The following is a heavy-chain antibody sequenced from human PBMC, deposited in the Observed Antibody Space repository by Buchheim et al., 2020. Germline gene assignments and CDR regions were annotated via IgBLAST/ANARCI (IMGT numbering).Heavy chain of an antibody. J-gene: IGHJ6*02. CDR2: IWYDGSNK. CDR1: GFTFSSYG. V-gene: IGHV3-33*01. D-gene: IGHD3-10*01. CDR3: ARGVASYYYGSGRVDGMDV. Sequence: QVQLVESGGGVVQPGRSLRLSCAASGFTFSSYGMHWVRQAPGKGLEWVAVIWYDGSNKYYADSVKGRFTISRDNSKNTLYLQMNSLRAEDTAVYYCARGVASYYYGSGRVDGMDVWGQGTT.